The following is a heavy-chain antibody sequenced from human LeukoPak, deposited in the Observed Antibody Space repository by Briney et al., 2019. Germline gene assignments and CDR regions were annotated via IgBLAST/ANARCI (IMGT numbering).Heavy chain of an antibody. Sequence: KSSETLSLTCTVSGGSISTYYWSWIRQPPGKGLEWIGSVYYTGNTYYNASLKSQVSISIDTSKNQFSLKLTSVTAADTSVYYCARQTGSGLFILPGGQGTPVTVSS. CDR3: ARQTGSGLFILP. J-gene: IGHJ4*02. D-gene: IGHD3/OR15-3a*01. CDR2: VYYTGNT. V-gene: IGHV4-59*04. CDR1: GGSISTYY.